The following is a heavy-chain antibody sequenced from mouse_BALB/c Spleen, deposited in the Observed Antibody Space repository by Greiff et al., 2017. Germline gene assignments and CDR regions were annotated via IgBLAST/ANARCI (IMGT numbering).Heavy chain of an antibody. V-gene: IGHV1S81*02. CDR1: GYTFTSYW. Sequence: VQLQQPGAELVKPGASVKLSCKASGYTFTSYWMHWVKQRPGQGLEWIGEINPSNGRTNYNEKFKSKATLTVDKSSSTAYMQLSSLTSEDSAVYYCARVITTVVDYWGQGTTLTVSS. J-gene: IGHJ2*01. CDR3: ARVITTVVDY. CDR2: INPSNGRT. D-gene: IGHD1-1*01.